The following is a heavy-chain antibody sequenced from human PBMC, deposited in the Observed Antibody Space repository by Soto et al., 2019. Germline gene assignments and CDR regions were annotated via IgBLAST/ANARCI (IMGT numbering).Heavy chain of an antibody. J-gene: IGHJ3*02. V-gene: IGHV3-74*01. CDR2: MNSDGTFI. D-gene: IGHD1-26*01. CDR1: EFTFSSSW. CDR3: ARGGRRSGSYADAFDI. Sequence: VGSLRLSCVVSEFTFSSSWMHWVRQGPGKGPVWVSRMNSDGTFINYADSVKGRFTTSRDNAKNMLYLQMNSLRAEDTAVYYCARGGRRSGSYADAFDIWGQGTMVTVSS.